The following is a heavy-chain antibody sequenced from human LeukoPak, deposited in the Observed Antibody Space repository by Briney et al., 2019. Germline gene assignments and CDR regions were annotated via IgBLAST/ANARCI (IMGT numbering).Heavy chain of an antibody. Sequence: GGSLRLSCAASGFTVSSNYMSWVRQAPGKGLEWVSVIYSDGTTYYADSVKGRFTISRDSSKNTLYLQMNSLRAEDTAVYYCARDLGRGYDWGDWGQGTLVTVSS. CDR1: GFTVSSNY. CDR2: IYSDGTT. CDR3: ARDLGRGYDWGD. J-gene: IGHJ4*02. V-gene: IGHV3-53*01. D-gene: IGHD5-12*01.